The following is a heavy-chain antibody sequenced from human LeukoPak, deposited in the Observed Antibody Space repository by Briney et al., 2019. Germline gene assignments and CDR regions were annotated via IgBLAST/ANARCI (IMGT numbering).Heavy chain of an antibody. Sequence: MASETLSLTCTVSGGSISSGSYYWRWIRQPAGKGLEWIGRIYTSGSTNYNPSPQSRVTISVDTSKNQFSLKLSSVTAADTAVYYCARSVKDTAMAYFDYWGQGTLVTVSS. D-gene: IGHD5-18*01. CDR2: IYTSGST. CDR3: ARSVKDTAMAYFDY. J-gene: IGHJ4*02. CDR1: GGSISSGSYY. V-gene: IGHV4-61*02.